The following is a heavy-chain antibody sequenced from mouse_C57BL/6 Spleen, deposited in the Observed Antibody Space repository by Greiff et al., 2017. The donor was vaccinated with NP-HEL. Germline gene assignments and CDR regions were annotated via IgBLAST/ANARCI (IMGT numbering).Heavy chain of an antibody. CDR3: ARIIYYYGSSTLDYAMDY. J-gene: IGHJ4*01. CDR1: GYSITSGYY. Sequence: EVKLQESGPGLVKPSQSLSLTCSVTGYSITSGYYWNWIRQFPGNKLEWMGYISYDGSNNYNPSLKNRISITRDTSKNQFFLKLNSVTTEDTATYYCARIIYYYGSSTLDYAMDYWGQGTSVTVSS. D-gene: IGHD1-1*01. CDR2: ISYDGSN. V-gene: IGHV3-6*01.